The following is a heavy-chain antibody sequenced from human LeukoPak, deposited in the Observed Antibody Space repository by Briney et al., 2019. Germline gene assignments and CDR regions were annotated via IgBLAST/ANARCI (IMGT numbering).Heavy chain of an antibody. CDR1: AFTFSSYA. CDR3: AKGMEQWLVTELDY. J-gene: IGHJ4*02. CDR2: ISGSGGST. V-gene: IGHV3-23*01. Sequence: GGSLRLSCAASAFTFSSYAMSWVRQAPGKGLEWVSAISGSGGSTYYADSVKGRFTISRDNSKNTLYLQMNSLRAEDTAVYYCAKGMEQWLVTELDYWGQGTLVTVSS. D-gene: IGHD6-19*01.